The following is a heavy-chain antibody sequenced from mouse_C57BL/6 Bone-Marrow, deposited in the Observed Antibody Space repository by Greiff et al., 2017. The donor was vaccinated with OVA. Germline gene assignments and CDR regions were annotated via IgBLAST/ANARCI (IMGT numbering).Heavy chain of an antibody. V-gene: IGHV1-69*01. CDR2: IDPSDSYT. Sequence: QVQLKQPGAELVMPGASVKLSCKASGYTFTSYWMHWVKQRPGQGLEWIGEIDPSDSYTNYNQKFKGKSTLTVDKSSSTAYMQLSSLTSEDSAVYYCARGRGPWYFDVWGTGTTVTVSS. J-gene: IGHJ1*03. CDR1: GYTFTSYW. CDR3: ARGRGPWYFDV.